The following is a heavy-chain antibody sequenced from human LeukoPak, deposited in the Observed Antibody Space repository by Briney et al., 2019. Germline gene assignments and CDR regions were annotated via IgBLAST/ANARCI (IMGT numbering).Heavy chain of an antibody. J-gene: IGHJ4*02. CDR2: ISGSGDDT. V-gene: IGHV3-23*01. Sequence: GGSLRLSCVGSGFTFSSYAMTWVRQAPGKGLEWVSVISGSGDDTDYADSVKGRFTVSRDNSKNTLYLQMNSLRAEDTAVYYCAKVGDYYDRSGYYWEYYFDYWGQGTLVTVSS. CDR1: GFTFSSYA. D-gene: IGHD3-22*01. CDR3: AKVGDYYDRSGYYWEYYFDY.